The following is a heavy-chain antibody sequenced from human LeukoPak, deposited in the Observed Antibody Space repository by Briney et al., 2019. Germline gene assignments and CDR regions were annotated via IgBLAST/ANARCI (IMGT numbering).Heavy chain of an antibody. CDR2: ISYDGSNK. V-gene: IGHV3-30*18. J-gene: IGHJ4*02. D-gene: IGHD1-26*01. CDR1: GFTFSSYG. Sequence: GGSLRLSCAASGFTFSSYGMHWVRQAPGKGLEWVAVISYDGSNKYYADSVKGRFTISRDNSKNTLYLQMNSLRAEDTAVYYCAKDLVGATFFPDYWGQETLVTVSS. CDR3: AKDLVGATFFPDY.